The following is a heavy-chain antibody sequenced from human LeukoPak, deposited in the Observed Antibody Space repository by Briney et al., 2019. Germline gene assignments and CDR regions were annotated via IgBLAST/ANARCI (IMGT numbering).Heavy chain of an antibody. CDR2: ISTSSSYI. D-gene: IGHD3-10*01. CDR3: AKDKAEYYYGSGSLDY. J-gene: IGHJ4*02. V-gene: IGHV3-21*01. Sequence: GGSLRLSCAASGFTFSSYSMNWVRQAPGKGLEWVSFISTSSSYIYYADSVKGRFTISRDNSKNTLYLQMNSLRAEDTAVYYCAKDKAEYYYGSGSLDYWGQGTLVTVSS. CDR1: GFTFSSYS.